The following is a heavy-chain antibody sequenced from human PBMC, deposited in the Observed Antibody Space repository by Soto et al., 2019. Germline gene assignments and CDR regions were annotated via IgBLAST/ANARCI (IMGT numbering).Heavy chain of an antibody. Sequence: GASVKVSCKGPCYIFRSYGISLLRQYTGRWLECMGWISPYNGNTNNAHKFQGRVTMTTDTSTSTAYMELRSLRSDDTAVYYCAREVVVVVSATVYAFDVWGQGTMVTVSS. V-gene: IGHV1-18*01. CDR1: CYIFRSYG. J-gene: IGHJ3*01. CDR2: ISPYNGNT. D-gene: IGHD2-15*01. CDR3: AREVVVVVSATVYAFDV.